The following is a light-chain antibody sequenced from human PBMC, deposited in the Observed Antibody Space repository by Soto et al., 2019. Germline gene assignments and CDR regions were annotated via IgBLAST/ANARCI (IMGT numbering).Light chain of an antibody. CDR1: QRVSSNF. Sequence: IVFMQSPCTLFFFPRVGVTRSCRASQRVSSNFLAWYQEKPGQAPRLLIYGASSRATGIPDRFSGSGSGTDFTLTISRLEPEDSAVYYCQQHGTTFGQGTKVDI. J-gene: IGKJ1*01. CDR2: GAS. CDR3: QQHGTT. V-gene: IGKV3-20*01.